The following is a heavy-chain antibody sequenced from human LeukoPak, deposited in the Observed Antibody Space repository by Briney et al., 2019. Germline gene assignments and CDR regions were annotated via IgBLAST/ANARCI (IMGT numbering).Heavy chain of an antibody. CDR2: IYYSGST. D-gene: IGHD3-10*01. Sequence: PETLSLTCTVSGGSISSSSYYWGWIRQPPGKGLEWIGSIYYSGSTYYNPSLKSRVTISVDTSKNQFSLKLSSVTAADTAVYYCARDRGIFGGLLPFDPWGQGTLVTVSS. J-gene: IGHJ5*02. CDR3: ARDRGIFGGLLPFDP. V-gene: IGHV4-39*07. CDR1: GGSISSSSYY.